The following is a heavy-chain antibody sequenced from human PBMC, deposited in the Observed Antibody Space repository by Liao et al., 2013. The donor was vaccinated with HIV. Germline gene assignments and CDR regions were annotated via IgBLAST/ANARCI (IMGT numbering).Heavy chain of an antibody. D-gene: IGHD3-3*01. V-gene: IGHV4-34*01. Sequence: QVQLQQWGAGLLKPSETLSLTCAVYGGSFSGYYWSWIRQPPGKGLEWIGEINHSGSTNYNPSLKSRVTISVDTSKKQFSLKLSSVTAADTAVFYCARGRAYYDFWDLNRGFDYWGQGPWSPSPQ. CDR2: INHSGST. CDR3: ARGRAYYDFWDLNRGFDY. J-gene: IGHJ4*02. CDR1: GGSFSGYY.